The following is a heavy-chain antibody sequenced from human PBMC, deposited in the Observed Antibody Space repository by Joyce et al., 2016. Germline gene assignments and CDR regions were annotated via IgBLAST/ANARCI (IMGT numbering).Heavy chain of an antibody. CDR1: GYTFTNYG. CDR2: ISGYTGNT. CDR3: ARGMGAARYFDY. D-gene: IGHD6-6*01. J-gene: IGHJ4*02. V-gene: IGHV1-18*01. Sequence: QVQLVQSGAEVKNPGASVKVSCKASGYTFTNYGITWVRQAPGQGLEWRGWISGYTGNTDYAQNLQGRVTLTRDTSTSTAYMELRSLRSDDTAVYYCARGMGAARYFDYWGQGTLVTVSS.